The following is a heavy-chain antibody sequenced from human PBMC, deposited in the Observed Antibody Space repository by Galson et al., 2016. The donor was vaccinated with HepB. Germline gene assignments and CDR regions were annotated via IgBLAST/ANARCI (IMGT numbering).Heavy chain of an antibody. CDR2: MFYSGNT. D-gene: IGHD2-21*02. V-gene: IGHV4-39*01. Sequence: TLSLTCTVSGDSISGSYNYWGWVRQPPGKGLEWIGSMFYSGNTYHNPSLKSRVTISVDTSKNQFSLKVNSVTAADTAVYYAVVTAIQGGTDAFEIWGQGTMVTVSP. CDR1: GDSISGSYNY. CDR3: VVTAIQGGTDAFEI. J-gene: IGHJ3*02.